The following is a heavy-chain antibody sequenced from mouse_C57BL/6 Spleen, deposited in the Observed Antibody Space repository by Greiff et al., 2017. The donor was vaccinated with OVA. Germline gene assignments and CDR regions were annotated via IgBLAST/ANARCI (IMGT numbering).Heavy chain of an antibody. Sequence: EVQLIESGPGLVKPSQSLSLTCSVTGYSITSGYYWNWIRKFPGNKLEWRGYISYDGSNNYNPSLKNQISITRDTSKNQFFLKLNSVTTEDTATYYCARETTVWGQGTTLTVSS. CDR3: ARETTV. V-gene: IGHV3-6*01. CDR1: GYSITSGYY. J-gene: IGHJ2*01. D-gene: IGHD1-1*01. CDR2: ISYDGSN.